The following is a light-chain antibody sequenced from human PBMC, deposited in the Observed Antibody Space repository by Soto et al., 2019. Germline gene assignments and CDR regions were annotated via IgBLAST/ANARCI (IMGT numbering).Light chain of an antibody. CDR3: QQRSKWRT. V-gene: IGKV3-11*01. J-gene: IGKJ1*01. CDR2: DAS. CDR1: QSVSGY. Sequence: EIVMTQSPATLSVSPGERATLSCRASQSVSGYLAWYQQKPGQAPRLHIYDASKRATGIPARFSGSGFGTDFTLTISSLEPEDFAVYYCQQRSKWRTFGQGTKVDIK.